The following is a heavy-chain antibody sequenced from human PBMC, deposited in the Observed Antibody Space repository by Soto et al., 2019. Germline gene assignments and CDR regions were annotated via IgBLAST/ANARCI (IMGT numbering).Heavy chain of an antibody. V-gene: IGHV1-69*01. J-gene: IGHJ4*02. D-gene: IGHD2-15*01. CDR1: GGTFSRHA. CDR3: ARDYGHDCSGGNCYFYF. Sequence: QVQLVQSGAEVKKPGSSVKVSCKASGGTFSRHAINWVRQAPGHGLQWMGGIAPLFGTANYAQKFQGRVTITADESTSTAHMELRSLRSEDTAVYYCARDYGHDCSGGNCYFYFWGQGTLVTVSS. CDR2: IAPLFGTA.